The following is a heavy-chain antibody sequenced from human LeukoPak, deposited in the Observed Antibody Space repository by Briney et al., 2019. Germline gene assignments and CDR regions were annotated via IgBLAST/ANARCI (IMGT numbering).Heavy chain of an antibody. CDR2: INHSGIT. V-gene: IGHV4-34*01. D-gene: IGHD5-12*01. Sequence: SETLSLTCAVYGGSFTDYYWNWIRQPPGKGLEWIGEINHSGITNYNPSLKSRVTISADTSKNQFSLKLSSVTAADTAVYYCARGGYDYVRGDLDYWGQGTLVTVSS. CDR1: GGSFTDYY. J-gene: IGHJ4*02. CDR3: ARGGYDYVRGDLDY.